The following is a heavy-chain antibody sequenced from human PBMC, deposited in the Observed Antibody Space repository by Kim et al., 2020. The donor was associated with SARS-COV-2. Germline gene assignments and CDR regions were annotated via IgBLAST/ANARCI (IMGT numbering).Heavy chain of an antibody. CDR3: TTDISDFWSGYYPDYYYYGMDV. V-gene: IGHV3-15*01. D-gene: IGHD3-3*01. CDR1: GFTFSNAW. CDR2: IKSKTDGGTT. Sequence: GGSLRLSCAASGFTFSNAWMSWVRQAPGKGLEWVGRIKSKTDGGTTDYAAPVKGRFTISRDDSKNTLYLQMNSLKTEDTAVYYCTTDISDFWSGYYPDYYYYGMDVWGQGTTVTVSS. J-gene: IGHJ6*02.